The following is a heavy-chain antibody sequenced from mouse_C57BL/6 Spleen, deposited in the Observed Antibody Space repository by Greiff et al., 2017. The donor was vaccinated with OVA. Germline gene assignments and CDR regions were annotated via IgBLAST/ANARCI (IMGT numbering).Heavy chain of an antibody. V-gene: IGHV1-15*01. CDR1: GYTFTDYE. J-gene: IGHJ1*03. D-gene: IGHD2-14*01. CDR2: IDPETGGT. CDR3: TRVRYFDV. Sequence: VKLQQSGAELVRPGASVTLSCKASGYTFTDYEMHWVKQTPVHGLEWIGAIDPETGGTAYNQKFKGKAILTADKSSSTAYMELRSLTSEDSAVYYCTRVRYFDVWGTGTTVTVSS.